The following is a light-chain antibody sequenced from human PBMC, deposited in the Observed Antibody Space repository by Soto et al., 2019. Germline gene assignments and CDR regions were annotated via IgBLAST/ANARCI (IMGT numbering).Light chain of an antibody. CDR1: QGFSSY. Sequence: VIWVTQSPSLLPASIGDRAPLSFGTCQGFSSYLAWYRNKPGKPPDLLISGASTLQSGVSSRFSGSGFGTAFPLTISNLQSEDFATYHCQQYHSFPLTFGQGAKVEIK. CDR2: GAS. V-gene: IGKV1D-8*01. J-gene: IGKJ1*01. CDR3: QQYHSFPLT.